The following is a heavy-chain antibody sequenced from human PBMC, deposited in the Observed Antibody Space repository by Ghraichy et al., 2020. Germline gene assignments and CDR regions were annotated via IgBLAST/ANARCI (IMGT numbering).Heavy chain of an antibody. CDR3: ARPTPRSIAAAGTFHYYGMDV. CDR1: GYTFTGYY. D-gene: IGHD6-13*01. V-gene: IGHV1-2*06. CDR2: INPNSGGT. J-gene: IGHJ6*02. Sequence: ASVKVSCKASGYTFTGYYMHWVRQAPGQGLEWMGRINPNSGGTNYAQKFQGRVTMTRDTSISTAYMELSRLRSDDTAVYYCARPTPRSIAAAGTFHYYGMDVWGQGTTVTVSS.